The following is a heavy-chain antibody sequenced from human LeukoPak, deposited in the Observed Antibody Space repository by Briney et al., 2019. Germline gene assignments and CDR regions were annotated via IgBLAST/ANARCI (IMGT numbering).Heavy chain of an antibody. V-gene: IGHV1-18*01. CDR2: VSPNTGNT. Sequence: ASVKVSCKASGYTFPDYGVSWVRQAPGQGLEWMGWVSPNTGNTNYAQRFHDRVTMTTDTSTTTAYMELKSLTSDDTAVYYCARGRRTTISKYWGQRTRVTVSS. J-gene: IGHJ4*02. CDR1: GYTFPDYG. D-gene: IGHD5-24*01. CDR3: ARGRRTTISKY.